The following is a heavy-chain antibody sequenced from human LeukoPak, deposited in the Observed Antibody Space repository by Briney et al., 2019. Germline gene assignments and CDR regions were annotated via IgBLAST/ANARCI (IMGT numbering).Heavy chain of an antibody. CDR3: ARGRSGYCSSTSCYTGFDY. CDR2: INPSGGST. D-gene: IGHD2-2*02. J-gene: IGHJ4*02. CDR1: GYTFTSYY. Sequence: GASVKVSCKASGYTFTSYYMHWVRQAPGQGLEWMGIINPSGGSTNYAQKLQGRVTMTTDTSTSTAYMELRSLRSDDTAVYYCARGRSGYCSSTSCYTGFDYWGQGTLVTVSS. V-gene: IGHV1-46*01.